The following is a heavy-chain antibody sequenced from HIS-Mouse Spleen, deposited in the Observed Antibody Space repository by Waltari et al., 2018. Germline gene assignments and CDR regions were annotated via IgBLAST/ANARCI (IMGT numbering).Heavy chain of an antibody. Sequence: QVQLVQSGAEVKKPGASVKVSGKASGYTFTGYYMHWVRQAPGQGLEWMGWINPNRGGTNYAQKFQGRVTMTRDTSISTAYMELSRLRSDDTAVYYCARGSGRWELLLPNWFDPWGQGTLVTVSS. J-gene: IGHJ5*02. CDR3: ARGSGRWELLLPNWFDP. D-gene: IGHD1-26*01. CDR2: INPNRGGT. CDR1: GYTFTGYY. V-gene: IGHV1-2*02.